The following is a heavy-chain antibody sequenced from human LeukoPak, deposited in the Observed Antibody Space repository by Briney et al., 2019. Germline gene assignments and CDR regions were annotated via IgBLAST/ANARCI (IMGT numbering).Heavy chain of an antibody. D-gene: IGHD6-19*01. CDR1: QFTFSGHW. CDR2: IKQDGSEI. CDR3: AGGSGWLPGY. J-gene: IGHJ4*02. Sequence: PGGSLRLSCAAPQFTFSGHWMNWVRQAPGKGLEWVAIIKQDGSEIRYVDSEKGRSTISGANTKNVLYLQMNSLRAQGTAVYDCAGGSGWLPGYWGQGTPVSVSS. V-gene: IGHV3-7*01.